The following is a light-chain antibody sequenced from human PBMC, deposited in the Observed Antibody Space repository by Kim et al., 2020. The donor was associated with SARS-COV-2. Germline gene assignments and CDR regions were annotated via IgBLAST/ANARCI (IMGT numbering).Light chain of an antibody. V-gene: IGKV2-28*01. CDR2: VGS. J-gene: IGKJ4*01. CDR1: QSLLHGNGYYY. Sequence: EIVMTQSPLSLSVTPGEPASISCRSSQSLLHGNGYYYLDWYLQKPGQSPQLLMSVGSNRASGVPDRFSGSGSGTHFTLKISSVEAEDVGIYYCTQVLQTPVTFGGGTKVDIK. CDR3: TQVLQTPVT.